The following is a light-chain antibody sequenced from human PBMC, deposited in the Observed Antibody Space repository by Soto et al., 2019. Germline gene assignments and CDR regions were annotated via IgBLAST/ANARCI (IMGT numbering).Light chain of an antibody. CDR3: QQYHSYPWT. CDR2: KAS. CDR1: QSISSW. J-gene: IGKJ1*01. V-gene: IGKV1-5*03. Sequence: DIQMTQSPSILSASVGDRVTITCRASQSISSWLAWFQQIPGKAPNLLIYKASSLQSGVPSRFSGSGSGTDFPLTITSLQPDDFATYYCQQYHSYPWTFGQGTRVDVK.